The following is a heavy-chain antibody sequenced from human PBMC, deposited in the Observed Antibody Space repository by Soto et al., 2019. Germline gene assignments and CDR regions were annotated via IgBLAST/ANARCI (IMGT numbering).Heavy chain of an antibody. CDR3: AHSYEALDAFDI. D-gene: IGHD5-12*01. V-gene: IGHV2-5*02. Sequence: QITLKESGPTLVKPTQTLTLTCTFSGFSLSTSGVGVGWIRQPPGKALEWLALIYWDDEKRYSPSLKSRLTITKDTSKNQVVLTLTNMDPVDTATYYCAHSYEALDAFDIWGQGTMVTVSS. J-gene: IGHJ3*02. CDR2: IYWDDEK. CDR1: GFSLSTSGVG.